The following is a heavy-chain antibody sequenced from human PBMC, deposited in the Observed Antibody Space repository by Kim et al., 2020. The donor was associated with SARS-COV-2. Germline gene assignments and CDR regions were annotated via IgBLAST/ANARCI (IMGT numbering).Heavy chain of an antibody. CDR2: ISYDGSNK. D-gene: IGHD2-21*01. CDR3: AKVLHMYYYYGMDV. J-gene: IGHJ6*02. CDR1: GFTFSSYG. V-gene: IGHV3-30*18. Sequence: GGSLRLSCAASGFTFSSYGMHWVRQAPGKGLEWVAVISYDGSNKYYADSVKGRFTISRDNSKNTLYLQMNSLRAEDTAVYYCAKVLHMYYYYGMDVWGQGTTVTVSS.